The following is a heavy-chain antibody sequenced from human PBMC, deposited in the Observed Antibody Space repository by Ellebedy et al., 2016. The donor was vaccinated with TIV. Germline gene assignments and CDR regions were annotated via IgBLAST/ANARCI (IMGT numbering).Heavy chain of an antibody. D-gene: IGHD3-22*01. CDR2: IKQDGGEI. Sequence: PGGSLRLSCAASGFSLSSYWMSWVRQAPGKGPEWVANIKQDGGEIYYVDSVQGRFTISRDNAKNSLYLEMNYLRAEDTAVYYCARDRSDYYDTSGFDIWGQGTMVTVFS. CDR1: GFSLSSYW. CDR3: ARDRSDYYDTSGFDI. J-gene: IGHJ3*02. V-gene: IGHV3-7*01.